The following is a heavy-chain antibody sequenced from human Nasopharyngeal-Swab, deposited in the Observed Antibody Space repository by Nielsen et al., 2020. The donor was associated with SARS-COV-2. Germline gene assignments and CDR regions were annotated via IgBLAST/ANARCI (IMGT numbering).Heavy chain of an antibody. Sequence: GGSLRLSCAASGFTFSSYWMSWVRQAPGKGLEWVANIKQDGSEKYYVDSVKGRFTISRDNAKNSLYLQMNSLRAEDTAVYYCAREGEYYYESSGDLFDYWGQGTLVTVSS. D-gene: IGHD3-22*01. CDR2: IKQDGSEK. V-gene: IGHV3-7*03. CDR1: GFTFSSYW. CDR3: AREGEYYYESSGDLFDY. J-gene: IGHJ4*02.